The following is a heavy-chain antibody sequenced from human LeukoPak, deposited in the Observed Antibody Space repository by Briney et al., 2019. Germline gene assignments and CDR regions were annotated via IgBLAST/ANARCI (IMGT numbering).Heavy chain of an antibody. CDR2: INAGNGNT. D-gene: IGHD3-22*01. CDR1: GGTFSSYA. V-gene: IGHV1-3*03. Sequence: ASVKVSCKASGGTFSSYAISWVRQAPGQGLEWMGWINAGNGNTKYSQEFQGRVTITRDTSASTAYMELSSLRSEDMAVYYCARGSSFTRDYYDSSGYYPQDYYYMDVWGKGTTVTVSS. J-gene: IGHJ6*03. CDR3: ARGSSFTRDYYDSSGYYPQDYYYMDV.